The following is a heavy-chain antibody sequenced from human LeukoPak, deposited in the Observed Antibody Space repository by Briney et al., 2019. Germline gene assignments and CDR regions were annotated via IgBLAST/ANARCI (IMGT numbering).Heavy chain of an antibody. J-gene: IGHJ4*02. CDR2: INPNSGGT. CDR1: GYTFTGYY. D-gene: IGHD5-12*01. V-gene: IGHV1-2*02. CDR3: ARVAGYDPEEYFDY. Sequence: ASVKVSCKASGYTFTGYYMHWVRQAPGQGLEWMGWINPNSGGTNYARKFQGRVTMTRDTSISTAHMELSRLRSDDTAVFYCARVAGYDPEEYFDYWGQGTLVTVSS.